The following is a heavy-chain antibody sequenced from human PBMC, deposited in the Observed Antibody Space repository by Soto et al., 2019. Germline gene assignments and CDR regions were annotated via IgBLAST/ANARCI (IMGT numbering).Heavy chain of an antibody. CDR1: GGTFSSYA. CDR2: IIPIFGTA. Sequence: QVQLVQSGAEVKKPGSSVKVSCKASGGTFSSYAISWVRQAPGQGLEWMGGIIPIFGTANYAQKFQGRVTITADESTSTAYMELSSLRSEDTAVYYCATGDSGYDYTVTLRRFDYWGQGTLFTVSS. V-gene: IGHV1-69*01. CDR3: ATGDSGYDYTVTLRRFDY. D-gene: IGHD5-12*01. J-gene: IGHJ4*02.